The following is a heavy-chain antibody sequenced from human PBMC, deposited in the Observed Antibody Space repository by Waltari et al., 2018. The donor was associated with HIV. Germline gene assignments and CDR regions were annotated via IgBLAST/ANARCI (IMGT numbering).Heavy chain of an antibody. J-gene: IGHJ4*01. V-gene: IGHV3-48*02. Sequence: EVQLVESGGGLVQPGGSRRRTCAAAGFTFSSYSMNWVRQAPGKGFALVSSIRISRSAMYYAYSVTVRFPISIDNAKNSLYLQMNSLRDEDTAVYYCAILSSSGWYHDWGHGTLVIVSS. CDR2: IRISRSAM. D-gene: IGHD6-19*01. CDR3: AILSSSGWYHD. CDR1: GFTFSSYS.